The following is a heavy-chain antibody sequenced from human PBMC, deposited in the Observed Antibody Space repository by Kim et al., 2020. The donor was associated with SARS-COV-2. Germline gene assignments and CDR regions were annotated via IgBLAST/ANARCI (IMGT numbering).Heavy chain of an antibody. CDR3: ARREAGSNYFDY. V-gene: IGHV4-4*07. CDR1: GGSISSYY. J-gene: IGHJ4*02. D-gene: IGHD1-26*01. CDR2: VYANGRT. Sequence: SETLSLTCTVSGGSISSYYWSWIRQPAGKGLEWIGRVYANGRTDYNPSLKSRVTMSMDTSKNQVSLKLSAVTAADTAMYYCARREAGSNYFDYWGQGTLVTVSS.